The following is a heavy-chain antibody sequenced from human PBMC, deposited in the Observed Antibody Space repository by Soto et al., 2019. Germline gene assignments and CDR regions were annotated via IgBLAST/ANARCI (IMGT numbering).Heavy chain of an antibody. J-gene: IGHJ4*02. Sequence: GGSLRLSCAASGFTFNTYEFNWVRQAPGRGLEWISYISVSGNIIKYAESVKGRFTISRDNAENSLHLHMNNLRVDDTALYFCVRDTMRASAAASLDYWGQGTQVTVSS. CDR2: ISVSGNII. CDR1: GFTFNTYE. D-gene: IGHD2-2*01. CDR3: VRDTMRASAAASLDY. V-gene: IGHV3-48*03.